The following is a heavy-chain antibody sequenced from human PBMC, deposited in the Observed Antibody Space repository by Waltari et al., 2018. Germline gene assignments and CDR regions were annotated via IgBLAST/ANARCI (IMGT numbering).Heavy chain of an antibody. CDR2: IYFDGGGT. V-gene: IGHV3-74*01. Sequence: EVQLVESGGGLVQPGGSLRLSCAASGLTLRSYWMHWVRQAPGKGLVWVLRIYFDGGGTSYADSVKGRFTISRDNAKNTVYLQMNSVRAEDTAVYYCIRDFGEPGATNVFDIWGQGTMVTVSS. CDR3: IRDFGEPGATNVFDI. J-gene: IGHJ3*02. CDR1: GLTLRSYW. D-gene: IGHD3-16*01.